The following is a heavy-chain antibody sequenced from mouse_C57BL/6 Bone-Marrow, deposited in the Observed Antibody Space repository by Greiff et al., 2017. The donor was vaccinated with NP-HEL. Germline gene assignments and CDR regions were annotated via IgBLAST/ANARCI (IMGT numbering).Heavy chain of an antibody. CDR1: GYTFTSYW. J-gene: IGHJ2*01. V-gene: IGHV1-9*01. Sequence: QVQLKQPGTELVKPGASVKLSCKASGYTFTSYWIEWVKQRPGHGLEWIGEILPGSGSTNYNEKFKGKATFTADTSSNTAYMQLSSLTTEDSAIYHCASTVYYFDYWGQGTTLTVSS. CDR3: ASTVYYFDY. D-gene: IGHD1-1*01. CDR2: ILPGSGST.